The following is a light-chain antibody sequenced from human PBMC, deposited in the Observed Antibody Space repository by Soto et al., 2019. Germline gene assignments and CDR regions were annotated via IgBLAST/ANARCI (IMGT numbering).Light chain of an antibody. CDR2: DVS. J-gene: IGLJ1*01. V-gene: IGLV2-14*01. CDR1: SSDVGGYNY. Sequence: QSVLTQPASVSGSPGQSITISCTGTSSDVGGYNYVSWYQQHPGKAPKLMIYDVSNRPSGVSNRFSGSKSGHTASLTISGLQAEDEADYYCSSSTSSSTLFGTGTKVTVL. CDR3: SSSTSSSTL.